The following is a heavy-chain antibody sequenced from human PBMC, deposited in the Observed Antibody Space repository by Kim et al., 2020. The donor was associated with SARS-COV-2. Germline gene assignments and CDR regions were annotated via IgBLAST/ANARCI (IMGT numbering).Heavy chain of an antibody. Sequence: SETLSLTCTVSGDSVSSTAYFWVWIRQLPGKGLEWIGSVHSGGTTSYNPSLRSRLTISMDTSKNQFSLNLMSVTAADTAVYYCATRILASRGGWGQGTLVTVSS. D-gene: IGHD3-16*01. J-gene: IGHJ4*02. CDR1: GDSVSSTAYF. CDR2: VHSGGTT. V-gene: IGHV4-39*01. CDR3: ATRILASRGG.